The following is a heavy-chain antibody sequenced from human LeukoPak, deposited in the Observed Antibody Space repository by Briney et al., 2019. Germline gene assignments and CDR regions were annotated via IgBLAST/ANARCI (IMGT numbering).Heavy chain of an antibody. CDR2: IYTSGST. CDR1: GGSISGGSYY. J-gene: IGHJ4*02. D-gene: IGHD2-15*01. CDR3: ARGPTYCSSSSCLQGE. Sequence: SETLSLTCTVSGGSISGGSYYWSWIRQPAGKGLEWIGRIYTSGSTNYNPSLKSRVTISVDTSKNQFSLKLSSVTAADTAVYYCARGPTYCSSSSCLQGEWGQGTLVTVSS. V-gene: IGHV4-61*02.